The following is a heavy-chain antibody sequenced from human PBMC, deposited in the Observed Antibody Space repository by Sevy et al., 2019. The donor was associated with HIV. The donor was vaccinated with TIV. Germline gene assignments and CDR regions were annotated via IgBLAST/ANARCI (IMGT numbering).Heavy chain of an antibody. V-gene: IGHV4-61*01. CDR2: IYYSGNT. J-gene: IGHJ6*02. Sequence: SETLSLTCTVSGGSVSSSSHYWSWIRQPPGRGLECIGYIYYSGNTNYNPSLKSRVTISVDTSKNQFSLKLSSVTAADTAVYLCARVSGSYSGLSGYYGMDVWGQGTTVTVSS. CDR1: GGSVSSSSHY. D-gene: IGHD1-26*01. CDR3: ARVSGSYSGLSGYYGMDV.